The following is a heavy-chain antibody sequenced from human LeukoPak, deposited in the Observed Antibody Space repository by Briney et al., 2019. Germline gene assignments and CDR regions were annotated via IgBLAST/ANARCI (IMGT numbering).Heavy chain of an antibody. J-gene: IGHJ6*02. D-gene: IGHD5-18*01. CDR1: EGTFSSYA. CDR3: ARDGTDRYSYGYNYYYGMDV. CDR2: IIPIFGIA. Sequence: ASVKVSCKASEGTFSSYAISWVRQAPGQGLEWMGRIIPIFGIANYAQKFRGRVTITADKSTSTAYMELSSLRSEDTAVYYCARDGTDRYSYGYNYYYGMDVWGQGTTVTVSS. V-gene: IGHV1-69*04.